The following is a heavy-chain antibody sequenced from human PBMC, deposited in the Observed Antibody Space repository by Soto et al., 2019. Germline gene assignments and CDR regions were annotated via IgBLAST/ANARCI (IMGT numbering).Heavy chain of an antibody. D-gene: IGHD1-26*01. CDR1: GYTFTGYY. V-gene: IGHV1-2*02. CDR2: INPNSGGT. CDR3: ARAGSGSYHWY. J-gene: IGHJ4*02. Sequence: QVQLVQSGAEVKKPGASVKVSCKASGYTFTGYYMHWVRQAPGQGLEWMGWINPNSGGTNYAQKLQGGVTTTRDTSISTAYMELSRLRSDDTAVYYCARAGSGSYHWYWGQGTLVTVSS.